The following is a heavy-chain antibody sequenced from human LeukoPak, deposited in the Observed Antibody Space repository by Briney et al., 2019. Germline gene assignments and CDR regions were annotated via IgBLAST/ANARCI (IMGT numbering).Heavy chain of an antibody. J-gene: IGHJ4*02. D-gene: IGHD1-14*01. CDR1: GFTFSSYS. CDR3: ARGGNLEN. CDR2: INEDGGER. Sequence: GGSLRLSCAASGFTFSSYSMNWVRQAPGKGLEWVANINEDGGERHYVDSVKGRFTISRDNAKNSLYLQMNSLGAEDTAVYYCARGGNLENWGGGTLVTVSS. V-gene: IGHV3-7*01.